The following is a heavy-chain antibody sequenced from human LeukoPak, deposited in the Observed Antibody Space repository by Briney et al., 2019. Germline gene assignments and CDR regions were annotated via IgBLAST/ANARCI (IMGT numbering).Heavy chain of an antibody. Sequence: ASVKVSCKASGYTFTSYGISWVRQAPGQGLEWMGWISAYNGNTNYAQKLQGRATMTTDTSTSTAYMELRSLRSDDTAVYYCARARHYDILTGYYYFDYWGQGTLVTVSS. J-gene: IGHJ4*02. V-gene: IGHV1-18*01. CDR3: ARARHYDILTGYYYFDY. CDR1: GYTFTSYG. CDR2: ISAYNGNT. D-gene: IGHD3-9*01.